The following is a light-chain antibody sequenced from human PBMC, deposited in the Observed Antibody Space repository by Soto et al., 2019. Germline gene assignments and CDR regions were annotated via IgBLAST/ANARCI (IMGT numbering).Light chain of an antibody. Sequence: ETVLTQSPGTLSLSPGERATLSCRASQSVRSSYLAWYQQKPGQAPRLLIYGASSRATGIPDRFSGSGSGTDFTLTISRLDPEDFAVYYCQQYGSSPQTFGQGTKVEIK. J-gene: IGKJ1*01. CDR1: QSVRSSY. V-gene: IGKV3-20*01. CDR2: GAS. CDR3: QQYGSSPQT.